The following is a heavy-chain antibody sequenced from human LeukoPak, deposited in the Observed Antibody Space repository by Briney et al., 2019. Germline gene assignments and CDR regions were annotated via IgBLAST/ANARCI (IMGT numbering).Heavy chain of an antibody. V-gene: IGHV3-23*01. CDR2: ISGSGGST. D-gene: IGHD4-11*01. J-gene: IGHJ4*02. CDR3: AKFPTYSNYGHFDY. Sequence: PGGSLRLSCAASGFTFSSYAMSWVRQAPGKGLEWVSAISGSGGSTYYADSVKGRFTISSDNSKNTLYLQMNSLRAEDTAVYYCAKFPTYSNYGHFDYWGQGTLVTVSS. CDR1: GFTFSSYA.